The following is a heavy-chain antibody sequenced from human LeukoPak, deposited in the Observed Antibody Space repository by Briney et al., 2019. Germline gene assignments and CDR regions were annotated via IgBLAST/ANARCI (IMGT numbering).Heavy chain of an antibody. CDR1: GFTFSSYA. CDR3: ARGGGMATIIEFDY. Sequence: GGSLRLSCAASGFTFSSYAMSWVRQAPGKGLEWVSAISGSGGSTYYADSVKGRFTISRDNSKNTLYLQMNSLRAEDTAVYYCARGGGMATIIEFDYWGQGTLVTVSS. J-gene: IGHJ4*02. CDR2: ISGSGGST. D-gene: IGHD5-24*01. V-gene: IGHV3-23*01.